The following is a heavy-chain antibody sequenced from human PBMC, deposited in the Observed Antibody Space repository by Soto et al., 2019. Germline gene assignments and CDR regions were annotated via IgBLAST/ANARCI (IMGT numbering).Heavy chain of an antibody. D-gene: IGHD6-19*01. J-gene: IGHJ6*02. CDR1: GFTFSSYG. V-gene: IGHV3-30*18. CDR2: ISYDGSNK. Sequence: LRLSCAASGFTFSSYGMHWVRQAPGKGLEWVAVISYDGSNKYYADSVKGRFTISRDNSKNTLYLQMNSLRAEDTAVYYCAKDHYHSGYSSGWFYYYYYGMDVWGQGTTVTVSS. CDR3: AKDHYHSGYSSGWFYYYYYGMDV.